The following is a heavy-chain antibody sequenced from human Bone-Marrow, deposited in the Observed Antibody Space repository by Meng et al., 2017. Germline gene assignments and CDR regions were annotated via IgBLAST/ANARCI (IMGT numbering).Heavy chain of an antibody. D-gene: IGHD6-13*01. CDR3: AKAAAAGDYYYYYGMDV. CDR1: GFTFGDYA. V-gene: IGHV3-43D*03. Sequence: GGSLRLSCTASGFTFGDYAMSWVRQAPGKGLEWVSLISWDGGSTYYADSVKGRFTISRDNSKNSLYLQMNSLRAEDTALYYCAKAAAAGDYYYYYGMDVWGQGTTVTVSS. J-gene: IGHJ6*02. CDR2: ISWDGGST.